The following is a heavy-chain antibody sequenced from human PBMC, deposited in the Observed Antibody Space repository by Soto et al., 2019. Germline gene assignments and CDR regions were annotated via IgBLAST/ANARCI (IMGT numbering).Heavy chain of an antibody. CDR2: IIPIFGTA. D-gene: IGHD3-16*01. CDR3: ARVPSPRGGVILYFDY. Sequence: SVKVSCKASGGTFSSYSISWVRQAPGQGLEWMGGIIPIFGTANYAQKFQGRVTITADESTSTAYMELSSLRSEDTAVYYCARVPSPRGGVILYFDYWGQGTLVTVSS. CDR1: GGTFSSYS. J-gene: IGHJ4*02. V-gene: IGHV1-69*13.